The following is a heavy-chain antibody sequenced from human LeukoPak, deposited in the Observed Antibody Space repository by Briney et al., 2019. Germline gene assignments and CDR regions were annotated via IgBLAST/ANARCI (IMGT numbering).Heavy chain of an antibody. CDR2: ISYDGSNR. Sequence: GGSLRLSCAASGFTFSPYSMHWVRQAPGKGLEWVAVISYDGSNRYYVDSVKGRFTISRDNSKNTLYLQMDSLRVEDTAVYYCARVYETNGYLYWGQGSLVTVSS. V-gene: IGHV3-30*03. J-gene: IGHJ4*02. CDR3: ARVYETNGYLY. D-gene: IGHD3-22*01. CDR1: GFTFSPYS.